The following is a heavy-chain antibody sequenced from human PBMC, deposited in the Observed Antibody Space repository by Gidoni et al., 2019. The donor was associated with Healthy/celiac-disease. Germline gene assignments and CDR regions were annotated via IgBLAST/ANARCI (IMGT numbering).Heavy chain of an antibody. Sequence: QVQLVQSGAEVKKPGSSVKVSCKASGGTFSSYAISWVRQAPGQGLEWMGGIIPIFGIANYAQKCQGRVTITADESTSTAYMELSSLRSEDTAVYYCARDARETTVTTDYFDYWGQGTLVTVSS. CDR2: IIPIFGIA. D-gene: IGHD4-17*01. CDR1: GGTFSSYA. V-gene: IGHV1-69*01. J-gene: IGHJ4*02. CDR3: ARDARETTVTTDYFDY.